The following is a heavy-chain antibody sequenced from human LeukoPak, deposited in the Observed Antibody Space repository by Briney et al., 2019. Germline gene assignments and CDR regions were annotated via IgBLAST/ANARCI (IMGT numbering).Heavy chain of an antibody. J-gene: IGHJ4*02. CDR2: IYYSGST. CDR3: ARGRDITMVRGAAYYFDY. CDR1: GGSISSYY. Sequence: SGTLSLTCNVSGGSISSYYWSWIRQPPGKGLEWIGYIYYSGSTNYNPSLKSRVTISVDTSKNQFSLKLSSVTAADTAVYYCARGRDITMVRGAAYYFDYWGQGTLVTVSS. D-gene: IGHD3-10*01. V-gene: IGHV4-59*01.